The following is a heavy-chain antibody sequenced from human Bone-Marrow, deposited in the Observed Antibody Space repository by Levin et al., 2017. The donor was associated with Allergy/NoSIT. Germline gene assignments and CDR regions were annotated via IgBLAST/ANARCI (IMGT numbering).Heavy chain of an antibody. D-gene: IGHD4-17*01. CDR3: ARTAVPLPYYFYMDV. J-gene: IGHJ6*03. CDR1: GDSFSSDYY. Sequence: PSETLSLTCAVSGDSFSSDYYWGWIRQPPGKGLEWIGAIFHSGSPYYNPSLKSRVTISIDTSKNQFSLELASVTAADTAVYYCARTAVPLPYYFYMDVWGKGTTVTVSS. V-gene: IGHV4-38-2*01. CDR2: IFHSGSP.